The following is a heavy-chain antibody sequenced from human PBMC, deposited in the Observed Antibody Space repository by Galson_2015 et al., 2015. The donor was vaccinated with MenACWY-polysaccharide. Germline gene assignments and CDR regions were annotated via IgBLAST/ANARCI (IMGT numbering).Heavy chain of an antibody. CDR1: GFTFDDYA. D-gene: IGHD1-26*01. J-gene: IGHJ3*02. V-gene: IGHV3-9*01. CDR3: AKDGIVGYAFDI. CDR2: ISWNSGSI. Sequence: SLRLSCAASGFTFDDYAMHWVRQAPGKGLEWVSGISWNSGSIGYADSVKGRFTISRDNAKNSLYLQMNSLRAEDTALYYCAKDGIVGYAFDIWGQGTMVTVSS.